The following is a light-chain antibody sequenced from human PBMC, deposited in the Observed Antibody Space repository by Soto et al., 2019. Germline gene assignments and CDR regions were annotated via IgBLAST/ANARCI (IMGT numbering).Light chain of an antibody. CDR1: QSVDNRY. CDR2: GIS. Sequence: ESVLTQSPGTLSLSPGERATLSCRASQSVDNRYFAWYQQKPGQAPRLLIYGISSRATGIPDRFSGSGSGTDFTLTISRLEPEDFVVYYCQQYSSLPPTFAQGTKLEVK. V-gene: IGKV3-20*01. CDR3: QQYSSLPPT. J-gene: IGKJ2*01.